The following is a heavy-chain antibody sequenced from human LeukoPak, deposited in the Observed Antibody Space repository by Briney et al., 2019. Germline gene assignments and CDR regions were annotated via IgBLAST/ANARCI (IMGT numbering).Heavy chain of an antibody. V-gene: IGHV3-48*01. CDR1: GFTFSVYS. CDR2: ISGNSDTM. J-gene: IGHJ4*02. D-gene: IGHD1-14*01. CDR3: VTSAGHLDH. Sequence: GGSLRLSCAASGFTFSVYSMNWVRRAPGKGLEWVSYISGNSDTMYYTDSVKGRFTISRDKAKNSLFLQMYSLRAEDTAVYYCVTSAGHLDHWGQGTLVTVSS.